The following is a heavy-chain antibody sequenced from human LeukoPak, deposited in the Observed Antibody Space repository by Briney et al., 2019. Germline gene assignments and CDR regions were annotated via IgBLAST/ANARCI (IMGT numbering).Heavy chain of an antibody. D-gene: IGHD6-19*01. J-gene: IGHJ5*02. CDR2: INPNSGGA. Sequence: GASGKASCKASGNTSIGNYIHWVRQARGRGLEWMGWINPNSGGANYAQRFQGRVTMTRDTSVTTAFLDLDRLTSDDTAVYYCETRSYTSGWPTWGQGTLVTVSS. CDR1: GNTSIGNY. V-gene: IGHV1-2*02. CDR3: ETRSYTSGWPT.